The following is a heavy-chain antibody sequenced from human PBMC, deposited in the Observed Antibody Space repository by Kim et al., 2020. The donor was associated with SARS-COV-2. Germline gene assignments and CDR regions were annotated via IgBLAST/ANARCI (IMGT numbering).Heavy chain of an antibody. Sequence: SETLSLTCAVYGGSFSGYYWSWIRQPLGKGLEWIGEINHSGSTNYNPSLKSRVTISVDTSKNQFSLKLSSVTAADTAVYYCARGTRQWLSRHYYYYMDV. CDR3: ARGTRQWLSRHYYYYMDV. J-gene: IGHJ6*03. CDR2: INHSGST. D-gene: IGHD6-19*01. CDR1: GGSFSGYY. V-gene: IGHV4-34*01.